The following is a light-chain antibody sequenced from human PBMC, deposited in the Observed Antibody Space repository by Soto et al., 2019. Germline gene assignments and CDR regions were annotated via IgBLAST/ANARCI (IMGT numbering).Light chain of an antibody. Sequence: DIQLTQSPSFLSASVGDRVTITCRASQGISSYLAWYQQKPGKAPKLLIYAASTLQSGVPSRFSGSGSGTDFTLPISRLQPEDFATYYCQQLNSYPITFGQGTRLEIK. J-gene: IGKJ5*01. CDR2: AAS. CDR3: QQLNSYPIT. CDR1: QGISSY. V-gene: IGKV1-9*01.